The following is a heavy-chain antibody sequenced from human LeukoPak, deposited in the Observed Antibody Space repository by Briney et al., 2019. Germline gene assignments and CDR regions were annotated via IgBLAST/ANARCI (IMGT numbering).Heavy chain of an antibody. CDR3: AREELSRSGSYNAFDI. J-gene: IGHJ3*02. V-gene: IGHV4-59*12. Sequence: SETLSLTCTVSGGSISSYYWSWIRQPPGKGLEWIGYIYYSGSTNYNPSLKSRVTISVDTSKNQFSLKLSSVTAADTAVYYCAREELSRSGSYNAFDIWGQGTMVTVSS. CDR1: GGSISSYY. CDR2: IYYSGST. D-gene: IGHD1-26*01.